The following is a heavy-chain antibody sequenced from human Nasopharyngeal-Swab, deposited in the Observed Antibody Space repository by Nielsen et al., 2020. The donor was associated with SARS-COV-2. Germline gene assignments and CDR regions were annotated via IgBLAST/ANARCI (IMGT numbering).Heavy chain of an antibody. D-gene: IGHD3-10*01. CDR3: AKDDVVRGDAFDF. V-gene: IGHV3-23*01. CDR1: GFTFNIYA. J-gene: IGHJ3*01. Sequence: GESLKISCAASGFTFNIYAMAWVRRAPGRGLEWVSAISASGGSTYYRNSVKGRFSISRDNSKITLFLQMNSLTVDDTALYYCAKDDVVRGDAFDFWGQGTMVTVSS. CDR2: ISASGGST.